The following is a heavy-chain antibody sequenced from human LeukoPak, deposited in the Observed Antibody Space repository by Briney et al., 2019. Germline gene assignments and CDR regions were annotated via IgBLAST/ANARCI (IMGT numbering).Heavy chain of an antibody. J-gene: IGHJ4*02. CDR3: ARDRVGATDYFDY. CDR1: GFTFSRYA. D-gene: IGHD1-26*01. CDR2: ISYDGSNK. V-gene: IGHV3-30-3*01. Sequence: QPGRSLRLSCAASGFTFSRYAMHWVRQAPGKGLEWVAVISYDGSNKYYADSVKGRFTISRDNSKNTLYLQMNSLRAEDTAVYYCARDRVGATDYFDYWGQGTLVTVSS.